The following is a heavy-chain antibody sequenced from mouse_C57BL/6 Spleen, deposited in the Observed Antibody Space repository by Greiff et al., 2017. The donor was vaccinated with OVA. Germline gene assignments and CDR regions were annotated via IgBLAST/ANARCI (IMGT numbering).Heavy chain of an antibody. CDR3: ARRYDYDLAWFAY. V-gene: IGHV1-80*01. D-gene: IGHD2-4*01. CDR1: GYAFSSYW. J-gene: IGHJ3*01. Sequence: QVQLQQSGAELVKPGASVKISCKASGYAFSSYWMNWVKQRPGKGLEWIGQIYPGDGDTNYNGKFKGKATLTADKSSSTAYMQLSSLTSEDSAVYFCARRYDYDLAWFAYWGQGTLVTVSA. CDR2: IYPGDGDT.